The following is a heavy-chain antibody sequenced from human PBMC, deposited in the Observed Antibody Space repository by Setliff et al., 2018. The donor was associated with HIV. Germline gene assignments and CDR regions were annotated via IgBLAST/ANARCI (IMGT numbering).Heavy chain of an antibody. CDR3: ASRIYYYDSSRVLREEGFDP. Sequence: PSETLSLTCTVSGDSITNSMHYWSWIRQPPGKGLEFIGSIHYNDGKTYYNAALRSRVTISADTSKNQFSLKPNSVTAADTAVYYCASRIYYYDSSRVLREEGFDPWGQGTLVTVSS. CDR1: GDSITNSMHY. D-gene: IGHD3-22*01. J-gene: IGHJ5*02. CDR2: IHYNDGKT. V-gene: IGHV4-39*01.